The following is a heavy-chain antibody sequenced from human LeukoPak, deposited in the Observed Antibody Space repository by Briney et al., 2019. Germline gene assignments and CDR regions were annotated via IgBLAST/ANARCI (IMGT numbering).Heavy chain of an antibody. J-gene: IGHJ4*02. D-gene: IGHD3-22*01. CDR3: VRDGEDDSSGHYKPFDY. V-gene: IGHV3-33*01. Sequence: GESLRLSCAASGFTFGSYGMHWLRQAPGKGLEWVAAIWFDGGNKYYADPVKGRFTISRDNSENTLYLQMNRLRAEDTAVYYCVRDGEDDSSGHYKPFDYWGQGTLVTVSS. CDR1: GFTFGSYG. CDR2: IWFDGGNK.